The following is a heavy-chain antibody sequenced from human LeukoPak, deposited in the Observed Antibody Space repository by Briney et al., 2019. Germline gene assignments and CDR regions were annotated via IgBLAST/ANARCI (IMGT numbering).Heavy chain of an antibody. J-gene: IGHJ4*02. CDR3: ARSGFATDSHFDY. V-gene: IGHV1-8*01. Sequence: GASVKVSCKASGYTFTNYDIIWVRQAPGQGPEWMGWMNPNSGNTGYAQKFQGRVTMTRDTSITTAYLELSSLISEDTAVYFCARSGFATDSHFDYWGQGTLVTVSS. D-gene: IGHD1-26*01. CDR2: MNPNSGNT. CDR1: GYTFTNYD.